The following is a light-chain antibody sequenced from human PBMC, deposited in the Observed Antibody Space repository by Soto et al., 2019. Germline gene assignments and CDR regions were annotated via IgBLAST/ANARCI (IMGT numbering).Light chain of an antibody. J-gene: IGKJ1*01. Sequence: EIVLTQSPAPLSVSPGERVTLSCRASQSVINDLAWYQQKPGQAPRLLVYGASTRATDAPPRFRGSGSGTDFSLTVSSLQSEDIATYYCQQYRGWPRTFGQGSRVEIK. V-gene: IGKV3-15*01. CDR3: QQYRGWPRT. CDR1: QSVIND. CDR2: GAS.